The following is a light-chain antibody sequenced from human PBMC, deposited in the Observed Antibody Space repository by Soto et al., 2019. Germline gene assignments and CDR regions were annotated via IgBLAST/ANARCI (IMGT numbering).Light chain of an antibody. CDR1: SSDIGGYNY. Sequence: QSALTQPRSVSASPGQSVTISCTGTSSDIGGYNYVSWYQQHPGKAPKLMIYDVNKRPSGVPDRFSGSKSGNTASLTISGLQAEDEADYYCCSYAGSYTAFGTGTKLTVL. J-gene: IGLJ1*01. CDR3: CSYAGSYTA. V-gene: IGLV2-11*01. CDR2: DVN.